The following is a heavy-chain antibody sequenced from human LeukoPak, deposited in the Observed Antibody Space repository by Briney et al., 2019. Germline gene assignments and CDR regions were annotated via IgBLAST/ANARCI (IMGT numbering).Heavy chain of an antibody. CDR2: INTDGSST. V-gene: IGHV3-74*01. CDR1: GFTFSSYW. CDR3: ARGRYSYGLGY. D-gene: IGHD5-18*01. J-gene: IGHJ4*02. Sequence: GGSLRLSCAASGFTFSSYWMHWVRQAPGKGLVRVSRINTDGSSTSYADSVKGRFTISRDNAKNTLYLQMNSLRAEDTAVYYCARGRYSYGLGYWGQGTLVTVSS.